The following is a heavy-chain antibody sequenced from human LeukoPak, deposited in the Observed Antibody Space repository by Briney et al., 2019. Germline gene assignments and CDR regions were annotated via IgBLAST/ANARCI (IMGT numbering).Heavy chain of an antibody. CDR3: ARRAVGATLYYYYYYMDV. Sequence: KPSETLSLTCTVSGGSISSSSYYWGWIRQPPGKGLEWIGSIYYSGSTYYNPSLKSRVTISVDTSKNQFSLKLSSVTAADTAVYYCARRAVGATLYYYYYYMDVWGKGTTVTVSS. CDR1: GGSISSSSYY. V-gene: IGHV4-39*01. CDR2: IYYSGST. D-gene: IGHD1-26*01. J-gene: IGHJ6*03.